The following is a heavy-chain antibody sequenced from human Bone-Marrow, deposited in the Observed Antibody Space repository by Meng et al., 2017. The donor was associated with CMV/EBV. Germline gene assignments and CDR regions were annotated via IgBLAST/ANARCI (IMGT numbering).Heavy chain of an antibody. CDR3: AKVKLELYYFDY. D-gene: IGHD1-7*01. CDR2: ISGSGGST. V-gene: IGHV3-23*01. CDR1: GVTFGSYA. J-gene: IGHJ4*02. Sequence: CAASGVTFGSYAMSWVRQAPGKGLEWVSAISGSGGSTYYADSVKGRFTISRDNSKNTLYLQMNSLRAEDTAVYYCAKVKLELYYFDYWGQGTLVTVSS.